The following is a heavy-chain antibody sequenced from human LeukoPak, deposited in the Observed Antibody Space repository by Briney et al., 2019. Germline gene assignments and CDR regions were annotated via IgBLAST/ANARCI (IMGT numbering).Heavy chain of an antibody. CDR1: RFTFSSYA. J-gene: IGHJ5*02. Sequence: GGSLRLSCAASRFTFSSYAMSWVRQVPGKALEWVSAISGSGGSTYYADSVKGRFTISRDNSKNTLYLQMNSLRAEDTAVYYCAKASSLYSSGWYSSAWGQGTLVTVSS. V-gene: IGHV3-23*01. D-gene: IGHD6-19*01. CDR2: ISGSGGST. CDR3: AKASSLYSSGWYSSA.